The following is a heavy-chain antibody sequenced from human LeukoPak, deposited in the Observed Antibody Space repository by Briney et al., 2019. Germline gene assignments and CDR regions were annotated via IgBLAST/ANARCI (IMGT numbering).Heavy chain of an antibody. D-gene: IGHD3-16*01. V-gene: IGHV3-23*01. CDR1: GLFFSDSV. Sequence: PGGSLRLSCTASGLFFSDSVIICVRQAPGKGLQWVSAISSSGANTDTADSLQGRFVISRDNSKDTVYLQMNSLRVEDTGIYYCARRTSGAKDVWGKGTTVTVSP. J-gene: IGHJ6*04. CDR3: ARRTSGAKDV. CDR2: ISSSGANT.